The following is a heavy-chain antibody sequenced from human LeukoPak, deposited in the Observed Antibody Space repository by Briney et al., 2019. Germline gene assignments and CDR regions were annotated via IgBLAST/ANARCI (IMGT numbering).Heavy chain of an antibody. D-gene: IGHD6-19*01. Sequence: SETLSLSCTVSGGSISRYYWSWIRQPPGKGLEWIGYIYYSGSTNYNPSLKSRVTISVDTSKNQFSLKLSSVTAADTAVYYCARHRVAGTDYYYYGMDVWGQGTTVTVSS. CDR3: ARHRVAGTDYYYYGMDV. J-gene: IGHJ6*02. CDR1: GGSISRYY. CDR2: IYYSGST. V-gene: IGHV4-59*08.